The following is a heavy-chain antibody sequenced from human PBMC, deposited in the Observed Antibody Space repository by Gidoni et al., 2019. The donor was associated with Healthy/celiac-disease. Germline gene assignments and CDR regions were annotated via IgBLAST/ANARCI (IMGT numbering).Heavy chain of an antibody. CDR2: ISSSSSYI. CDR3: ARDSSGLYHWYFDL. Sequence: EVQLVESGGGLVKPGGSLRRSCAASGFTVSSYSMNWVRQAPGKGLEWVSSISSSSSYIYYADSVKGRFTISRDNAKNSLYLQMNSLRAEDTAVYYCARDSSGLYHWYFDLWGRGTLVTVSS. D-gene: IGHD3-22*01. V-gene: IGHV3-21*01. CDR1: GFTVSSYS. J-gene: IGHJ2*01.